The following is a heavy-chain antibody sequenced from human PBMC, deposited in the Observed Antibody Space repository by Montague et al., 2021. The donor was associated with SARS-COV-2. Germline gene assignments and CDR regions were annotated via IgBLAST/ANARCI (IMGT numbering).Heavy chain of an antibody. CDR3: ARDPAPYYGSGSYYNPIDAFDI. V-gene: IGHV4-34*01. D-gene: IGHD3-10*01. Sequence: SETLSLTCAAYGGSFSDYKWTWIRQSPGKGLEWLGQISHSGSANYNPSLKSRVTISVDTSKNQFSLKLSSVTAADTAVYYCARDPAPYYGSGSYYNPIDAFDIWGQGTMVTVSS. CDR1: GGSFSDYK. CDR2: ISHSGSA. J-gene: IGHJ3*02.